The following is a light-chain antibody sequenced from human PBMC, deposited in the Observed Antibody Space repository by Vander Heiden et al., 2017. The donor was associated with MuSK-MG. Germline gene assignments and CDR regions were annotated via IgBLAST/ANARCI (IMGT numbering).Light chain of an antibody. CDR1: QGISSY. Sequence: AIRMTQSPSSFSASPGDRVTITCRASQGISSYLAWYQQKPGKDPKLLIYSASSWQSGVPSRFSGGGSGTEFTLTISCLQSEDFATYYCQQDDSYPLTFGQGTQVEIK. CDR2: SAS. CDR3: QQDDSYPLT. V-gene: IGKV1-8*01. J-gene: IGKJ1*01.